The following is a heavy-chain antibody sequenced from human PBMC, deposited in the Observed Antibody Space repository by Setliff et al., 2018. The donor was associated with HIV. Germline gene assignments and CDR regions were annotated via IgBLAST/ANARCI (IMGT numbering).Heavy chain of an antibody. CDR2: IYNSGGT. Sequence: SETLSLTCTVSGGSISSGNYYWNWIRQHPGKGLEWIGYIYNSGGTNYNPSLKSRVTISLDTSKNQFSLNLTSVTAADTAVYYCARVDCSGGSCYSPAYWGQGTLVTVSS. V-gene: IGHV4-61*01. D-gene: IGHD2-15*01. CDR3: ARVDCSGGSCYSPAY. J-gene: IGHJ4*02. CDR1: GGSISSGNYY.